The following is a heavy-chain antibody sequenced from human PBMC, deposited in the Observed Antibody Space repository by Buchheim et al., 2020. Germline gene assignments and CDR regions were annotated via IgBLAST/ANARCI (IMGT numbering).Heavy chain of an antibody. J-gene: IGHJ4*02. V-gene: IGHV3-30*04. D-gene: IGHD3-22*01. CDR3: ARSTTMIAYYFDC. Sequence: QVQLVESGGGVVQPGRSLRLSCAASGFTFSSYAMHWVRQAPGKGLEWVAVISYDGSNKYYADSVKGRFTISRDNSKNTLNLQMNSLRAEDTAVYYCARSTTMIAYYFDCWGQETL. CDR2: ISYDGSNK. CDR1: GFTFSSYA.